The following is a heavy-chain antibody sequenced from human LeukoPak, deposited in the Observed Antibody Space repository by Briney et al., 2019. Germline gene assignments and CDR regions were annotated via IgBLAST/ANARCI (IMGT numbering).Heavy chain of an antibody. D-gene: IGHD5-18*01. J-gene: IGHJ4*02. CDR2: IYYSGST. V-gene: IGHV4-59*01. CDR1: GGSISSYY. Sequence: PWETLSLTCTVSGGSISSYYWSWIRQPPGKGLEWVGYIYYSGSTNYNPSLKSRVTISVDTSKNQFSLKLSSVTAAGAAVYYCARARIQLWSYYFDYWGQGSLVTVSP. CDR3: ARARIQLWSYYFDY.